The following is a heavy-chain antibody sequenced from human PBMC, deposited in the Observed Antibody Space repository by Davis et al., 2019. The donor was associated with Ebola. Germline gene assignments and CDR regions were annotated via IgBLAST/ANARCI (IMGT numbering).Heavy chain of an antibody. V-gene: IGHV3-64D*06. CDR2: ITNNGGST. Sequence: PGGSLRLSCSVSGFMFSSYAMHWVRQAPEKGLQYVSGITNNGGSTYYADSVKGRFIISRDNSKNTLYLQMSSLRIEDTAVYYCVKGSITMTVVVYFDLWGQGTLVTVSS. CDR3: VKGSITMTVVVYFDL. J-gene: IGHJ4*02. D-gene: IGHD3-22*01. CDR1: GFMFSSYA.